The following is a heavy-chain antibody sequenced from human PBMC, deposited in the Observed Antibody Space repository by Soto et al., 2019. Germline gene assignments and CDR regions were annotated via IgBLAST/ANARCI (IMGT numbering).Heavy chain of an antibody. CDR2: INPNSGGT. CDR1: GYTFTGYY. CDR3: ARSIVVVTDFDY. J-gene: IGHJ4*02. Sequence: ASVKVSCKASGYTFTGYYMHWVRQAPGQGLEWMGWINPNSGGTNYAQKFQGRVTITRDTSASTAYMELSSLRSEDTAVYYCARSIVVVTDFDYWGQGTLVTVSS. V-gene: IGHV1-2*02. D-gene: IGHD2-21*02.